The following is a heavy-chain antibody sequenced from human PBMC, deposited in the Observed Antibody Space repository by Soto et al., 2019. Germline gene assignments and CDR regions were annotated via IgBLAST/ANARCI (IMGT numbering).Heavy chain of an antibody. J-gene: IGHJ3*01. CDR1: KFTFSYYG. Sequence: GGSLRLSCAASKFTFSYYGMHWVRQAPGKGLEWVAVISYEGSNKYYADPVKGRVTISRDNSKNTLYLEMNSLRTEDTAVYYCAKPISISGVIIDAFDVWGQGTMVTVSS. V-gene: IGHV3-30*18. CDR3: AKPISISGVIIDAFDV. CDR2: ISYEGSNK. D-gene: IGHD3-3*01.